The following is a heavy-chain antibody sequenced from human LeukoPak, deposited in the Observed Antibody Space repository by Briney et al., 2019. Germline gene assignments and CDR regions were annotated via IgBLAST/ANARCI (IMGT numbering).Heavy chain of an antibody. CDR2: MQYDGHSQ. Sequence: PGGSLRLSCAASGFTFRNYGMHWVRQAPGKGLEWVAFMQYDGHSQYYADSVKGRFTISRDNSNNILYLQINSLRREDTALYYCAKDRTETYSNLHFLDSWGQGSLVTVSS. V-gene: IGHV3-30*02. D-gene: IGHD4-11*01. CDR3: AKDRTETYSNLHFLDS. CDR1: GFTFRNYG. J-gene: IGHJ4*02.